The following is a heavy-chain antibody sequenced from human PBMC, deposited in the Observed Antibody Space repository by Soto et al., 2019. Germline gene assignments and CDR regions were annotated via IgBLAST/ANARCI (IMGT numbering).Heavy chain of an antibody. CDR2: VNSNGGST. J-gene: IGHJ4*02. V-gene: IGHV3-23*01. CDR1: GVTFSRYA. CDR3: AKLTYGDPVDY. D-gene: IGHD4-17*01. Sequence: EVQLFDSGGGLVPPGGSLRRSYAASGVTFSRYAMNWVRQAPGKGLEWVSTVNSNGGSTSYADSVKGLFTISRDNSENTRYLQMNSLRAEDTAVYYCAKLTYGDPVDYWGQGTLVNVSS.